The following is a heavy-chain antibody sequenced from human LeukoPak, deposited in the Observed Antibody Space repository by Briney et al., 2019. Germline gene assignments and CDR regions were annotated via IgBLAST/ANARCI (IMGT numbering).Heavy chain of an antibody. V-gene: IGHV4-39*01. CDR3: ARQTEWDLNWFDP. D-gene: IGHD1-26*01. CDR2: IYYSGST. CDR1: GGSISSSSYY. Sequence: PSETLSLTCTVPGGSISSSSYYWGWIRQPPGKGLEWIGSIYYSGSTYYNPSLKSRVTISVDTSKNQFSLKLSSVTAADTAVYYCARQTEWDLNWFDPWGQGTLVTVSS. J-gene: IGHJ5*02.